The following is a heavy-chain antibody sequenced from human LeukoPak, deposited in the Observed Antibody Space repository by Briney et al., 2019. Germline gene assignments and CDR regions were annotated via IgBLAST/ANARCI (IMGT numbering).Heavy chain of an antibody. CDR3: ARRLRTSRAFDI. J-gene: IGHJ3*02. CDR1: GGSFSGYY. V-gene: IGHV4-4*09. D-gene: IGHD2-2*01. Sequence: PSETLSLTCTVSGGSFSGYYWSWIRQPPGKGLEWIGYIYTSGSTNYNPSLKSRVTISVDTSKNQFSLRLSSVTAADTAVYYCARRLRTSRAFDIWGQGTMVTVSS. CDR2: IYTSGST.